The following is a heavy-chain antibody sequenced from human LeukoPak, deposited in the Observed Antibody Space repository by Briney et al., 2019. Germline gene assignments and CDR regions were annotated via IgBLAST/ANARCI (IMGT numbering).Heavy chain of an antibody. V-gene: IGHV4-59*01. CDR1: GGSISSYY. Sequence: SEALSLTCTVSGGSISSYYWSWIRQPPGKGLEWIGYIYYSGSTNYNPSLKSRVAISVDTSKNQFSLKLSSVTAADTAVYYCARTIAVADVPFDYWGQGTLVTVSS. D-gene: IGHD6-19*01. J-gene: IGHJ4*02. CDR2: IYYSGST. CDR3: ARTIAVADVPFDY.